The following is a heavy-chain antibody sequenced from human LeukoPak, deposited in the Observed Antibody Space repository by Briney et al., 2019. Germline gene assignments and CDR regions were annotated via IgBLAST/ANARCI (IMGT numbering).Heavy chain of an antibody. CDR2: IWYDGSNK. V-gene: IGHV3-33*01. Sequence: GGSPRLSCAASGFTFSSYGMHWVRQAPGKGLEWVAVIWYDGSNKYYADSVKGRFTISRDNSKNTLYLQMNSLRAEDTAVYYCARDLGAAAGTGYWGQGTLVTVSS. D-gene: IGHD6-13*01. CDR1: GFTFSSYG. CDR3: ARDLGAAAGTGY. J-gene: IGHJ4*02.